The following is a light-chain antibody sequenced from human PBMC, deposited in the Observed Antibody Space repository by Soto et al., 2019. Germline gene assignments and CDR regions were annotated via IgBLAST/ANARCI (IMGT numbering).Light chain of an antibody. CDR3: GTWNIGLSAYV. Sequence: QSVLTQPPSVSAAPGQKVTISCSGSSSNIGNNSVSWYQQLPGTAPKLLIYENNKRPSGIPDRFSGSKSGTSATLGITGLQTGEEAHYNWGTWNIGLSAYVCGSGTKVTVL. CDR2: ENN. V-gene: IGLV1-51*02. CDR1: SSNIGNNS. J-gene: IGLJ1*01.